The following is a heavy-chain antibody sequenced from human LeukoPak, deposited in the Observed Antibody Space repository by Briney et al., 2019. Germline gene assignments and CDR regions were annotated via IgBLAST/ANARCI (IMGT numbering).Heavy chain of an antibody. V-gene: IGHV3-23*01. J-gene: IGHJ5*02. Sequence: PGGSLRLSCAASGFTLSSYAMSWVRQAPGKGLEWVSAISDTGNTYHADSVKVRFTISRDNSKNTLYLQMNSLRAEDTAVYYCAKPPGLRRLDPWGQGTLVTVSS. CDR1: GFTLSSYA. CDR3: AKPPGLRRLDP. D-gene: IGHD5-12*01. CDR2: ISDTGNT.